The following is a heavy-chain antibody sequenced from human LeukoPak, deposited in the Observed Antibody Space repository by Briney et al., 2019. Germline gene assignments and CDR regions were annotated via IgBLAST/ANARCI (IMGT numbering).Heavy chain of an antibody. Sequence: SVKVSCKASGGTFSSYAISWVRQAPGQGLEWMGRIIPILGIANYAQKFQGRVTITADKSTSTGYMELSSLTSEDTAVYYCARGSGGYNFDYWGQGTLVTVSS. V-gene: IGHV1-69*04. CDR3: ARGSGGYNFDY. J-gene: IGHJ4*02. CDR1: GGTFSSYA. D-gene: IGHD5-12*01. CDR2: IIPILGIA.